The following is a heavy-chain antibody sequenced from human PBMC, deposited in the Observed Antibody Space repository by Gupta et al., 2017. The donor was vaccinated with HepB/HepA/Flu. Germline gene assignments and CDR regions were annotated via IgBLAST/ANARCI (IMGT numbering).Heavy chain of an antibody. J-gene: IGHJ4*02. V-gene: IGHV1-8*03. CDR3: ARGGRDYGDFVDY. D-gene: IGHD4-17*01. CDR2: MNPNSGNT. Sequence: QVQLVQSGAEVKKPGASVKVSCKASGYTFTSYDINWVRQATGQGLEWMGWMNPNSGNTGYAQKVQGRVTITRNTSRSTAYMELSSVRSEDTAVYYCARGGRDYGDFVDYWGQGTLVTVSS. CDR1: GYTFTSYD.